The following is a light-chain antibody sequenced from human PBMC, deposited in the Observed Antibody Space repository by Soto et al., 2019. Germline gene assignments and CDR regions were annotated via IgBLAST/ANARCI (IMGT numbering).Light chain of an antibody. CDR1: SSNIGKNA. Sequence: QSGLTQPPSVSVAPGQKGTISCSGSSSNIGKNAVSWYQQLPGTAPKLLIYDDYKRPSGIPARFSGSKSGTSATLGITGLQTGDEADYFCATWDSNLSVLFGGGTKVTVL. J-gene: IGLJ2*01. V-gene: IGLV1-51*01. CDR2: DDY. CDR3: ATWDSNLSVL.